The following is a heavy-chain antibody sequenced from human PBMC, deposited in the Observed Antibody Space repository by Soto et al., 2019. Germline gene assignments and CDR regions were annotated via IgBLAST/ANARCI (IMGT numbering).Heavy chain of an antibody. J-gene: IGHJ5*02. CDR2: INAGNGNT. V-gene: IGHV1-3*01. D-gene: IGHD6-13*01. CDR1: GYTFTSYA. CDR3: ARDRVYSSSWYTWYWFDP. Sequence: GASVKVSCKASGYTFTSYAMHWVRQAPGQRLEWMGWINAGNGNTKYSQKFQGRVTITRDTSASTAYMELSSLRSEDTAVYYCARDRVYSSSWYTWYWFDPWGQGTLVTVSS.